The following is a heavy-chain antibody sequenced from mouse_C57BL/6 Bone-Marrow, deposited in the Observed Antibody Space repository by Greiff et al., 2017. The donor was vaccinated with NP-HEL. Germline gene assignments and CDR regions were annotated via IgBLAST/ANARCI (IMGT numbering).Heavy chain of an antibody. CDR2: ISNGGGST. CDR3: AILRRTGGGYYFDY. D-gene: IGHD1-1*01. Sequence: DVMLVESGGGLVQPGGSLKLSCAASGFTFSDYYMYWVRQTPEKRLEWVAYISNGGGSTYYPDTVKGRFTISRDNAKNTLYLQMSRLKSEDTAMYYCAILRRTGGGYYFDYWGQGTTLTVSS. V-gene: IGHV5-12*01. J-gene: IGHJ2*01. CDR1: GFTFSDYY.